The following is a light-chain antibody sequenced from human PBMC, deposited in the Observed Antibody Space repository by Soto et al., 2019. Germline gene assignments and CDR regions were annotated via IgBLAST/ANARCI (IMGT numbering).Light chain of an antibody. Sequence: EIVLTQSPGTLSLSPGERATLSCSASQSVSSNYLAWYQQKPGQAPRLLIYSASSRATGIPDRFSGSGSGTDFILTISRLEPEDFAVYYCQQYGSSSWTFGQGTKVDIK. CDR2: SAS. J-gene: IGKJ1*01. V-gene: IGKV3-20*01. CDR3: QQYGSSSWT. CDR1: QSVSSNY.